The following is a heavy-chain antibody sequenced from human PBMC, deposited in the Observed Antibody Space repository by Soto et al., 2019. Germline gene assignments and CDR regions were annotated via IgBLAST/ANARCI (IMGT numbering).Heavy chain of an antibody. CDR1: GGTFSSYA. V-gene: IGHV1-69*13. CDR2: IIPIFGTA. CDR3: AVIPPGIAVAGNWYFDL. Sequence: ASVKVSCKASGGTFSSYAISWVRQAPGQGLEWMGGIIPIFGTANYAQKFQGRVTITADESTSTAYMELSSLRSEDTAVYYCAVIPPGIAVAGNWYFDLWGRGTLVTVSS. D-gene: IGHD6-19*01. J-gene: IGHJ2*01.